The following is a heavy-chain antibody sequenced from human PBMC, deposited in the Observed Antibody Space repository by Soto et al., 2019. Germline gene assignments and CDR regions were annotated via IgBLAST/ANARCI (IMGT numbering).Heavy chain of an antibody. CDR3: ARVPDY. CDR1: GASITQYY. D-gene: IGHD2-2*01. V-gene: IGHV4-4*08. CDR2: VSSTGST. Sequence: SETLSLTCTVSGASITQYYWNWIRQSPGKGLEWIVSVSSTGSTYFNPSLTSRVTISVDRSKNQFSLKLNSVTAADTAVYYCARVPDYWGQGTLVTVSS. J-gene: IGHJ4*02.